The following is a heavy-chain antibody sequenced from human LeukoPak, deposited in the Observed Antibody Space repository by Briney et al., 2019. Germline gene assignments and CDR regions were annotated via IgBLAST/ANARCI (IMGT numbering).Heavy chain of an antibody. V-gene: IGHV1-18*01. CDR3: ARDTPLGIAARRGAFDI. D-gene: IGHD6-6*01. CDR2: ISAYNGNT. Sequence: ASVKVSCKASGGTFSSYAISWVRQAPGQGLEWMGWISAYNGNTNYAQKLQGRVTMTTDTSTSTAYMELRSLRSDDTAVYYCARDTPLGIAARRGAFDIWGQGTMVTVSS. J-gene: IGHJ3*02. CDR1: GGTFSSYA.